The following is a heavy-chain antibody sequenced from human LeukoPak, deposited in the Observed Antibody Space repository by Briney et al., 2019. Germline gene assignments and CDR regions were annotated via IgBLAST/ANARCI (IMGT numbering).Heavy chain of an antibody. Sequence: SETLSLTCTVSGGSISSSSYYWGWIRQPPGKGLEWIGSIYYSGSAYYNPSLKSRVTISVDTSKNQFSLKLSSVTAADTAVYYCARHGGGTTVTPFDYWGQGTLVTVSS. CDR2: IYYSGSA. CDR3: ARHGGGTTVTPFDY. J-gene: IGHJ4*02. D-gene: IGHD4-11*01. V-gene: IGHV4-39*01. CDR1: GGSISSSSYY.